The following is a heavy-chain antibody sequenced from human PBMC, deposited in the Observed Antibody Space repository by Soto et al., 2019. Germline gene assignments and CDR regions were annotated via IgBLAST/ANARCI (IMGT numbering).Heavy chain of an antibody. CDR2: INPNSGGT. D-gene: IGHD2-15*01. J-gene: IGHJ6*02. CDR1: GYTFTGCY. CDR3: ARVSCXGGSCCSQYYYYYGMDV. Sequence: ASVKVSCKASGYTFTGCYMHWVRQAPGQGLEWMGWINPNSGGTNYAQKFQGRVTMTRDTSISTAYMELSRLRSDDTAVYYCARVSCXGGSCCSQYYYYYGMDVWGQGTTVTVSS. V-gene: IGHV1-2*02.